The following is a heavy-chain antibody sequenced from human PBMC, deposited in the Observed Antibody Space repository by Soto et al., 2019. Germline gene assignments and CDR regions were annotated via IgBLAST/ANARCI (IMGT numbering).Heavy chain of an antibody. CDR1: GYTFTSYG. J-gene: IGHJ6*02. CDR3: ARVKYSPPYYYHYGMDV. Sequence: QVQLVQSGAEVKKPGASVKVSCKASGYTFTSYGISWVRQAPGQGLEWMGWISAYNGNTNYAQKLQGRVTMTTDTSTGTAYMELRSLRSDDTAVYYCARVKYSPPYYYHYGMDVWGQGTKVTVSS. D-gene: IGHD5-18*01. V-gene: IGHV1-18*01. CDR2: ISAYNGNT.